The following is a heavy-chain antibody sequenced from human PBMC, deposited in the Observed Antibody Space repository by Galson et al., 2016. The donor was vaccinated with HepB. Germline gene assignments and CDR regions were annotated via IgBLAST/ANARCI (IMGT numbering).Heavy chain of an antibody. CDR1: GGSFSGYY. Sequence: ETLSLTCAVYGGSFSGYYWSWIRQPPGKGLEWIGEINHSGSTNYNPSLKSRVTISVDTSKNQFSLKLCSVTAADTAVYYCARGRTRLLWFGSSRGFDPWGQGTLVTVSS. CDR3: ARGRTRLLWFGSSRGFDP. CDR2: INHSGST. J-gene: IGHJ5*02. D-gene: IGHD3-10*01. V-gene: IGHV4-34*01.